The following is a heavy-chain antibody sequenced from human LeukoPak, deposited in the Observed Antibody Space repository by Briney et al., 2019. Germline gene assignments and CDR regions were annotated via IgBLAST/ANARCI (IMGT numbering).Heavy chain of an antibody. V-gene: IGHV4-39*01. J-gene: IGHJ4*02. D-gene: IGHD6-19*01. CDR1: GGSISSRSHY. CDR2: ISYSGNT. Sequence: PSETLSLTCAVSGGSISSRSHYWGWIRQPPGKGLEWIGHISYSGNTYCTPSLKSRVTISVDTSKNQFSLKLSSVTAADTAVYYCARTQSYSSGWYSQSWLDYWGQGTLVTVSS. CDR3: ARTQSYSSGWYSQSWLDY.